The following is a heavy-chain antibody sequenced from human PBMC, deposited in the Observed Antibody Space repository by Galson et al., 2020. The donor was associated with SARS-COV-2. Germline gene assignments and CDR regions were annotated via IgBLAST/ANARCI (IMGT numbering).Heavy chain of an antibody. V-gene: IGHV1-2*04. CDR2: INPNSGGT. CDR3: ARDRAIVVVPAQPYGMDV. J-gene: IGHJ6*02. CDR1: GYTFTGYY. Sequence: ASVKVSCKASGYTFTGYYMHWVRQAPGQGLEWMGWINPNSGGTNYAQKFQGWVTMTRDTSISTAYMELSRLRSDDTAVYYCARDRAIVVVPAQPYGMDVWGQGTTVTVSS. D-gene: IGHD2-2*01.